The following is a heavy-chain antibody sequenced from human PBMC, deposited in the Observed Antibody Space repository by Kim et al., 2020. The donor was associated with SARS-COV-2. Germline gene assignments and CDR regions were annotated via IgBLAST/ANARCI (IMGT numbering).Heavy chain of an antibody. CDR1: GFTFSSYW. CDR3: ARDRAYYYDSSGYRRGGMDV. V-gene: IGHV3-74*01. Sequence: GGSLRLSCAASGFTFSSYWMHWVRQAPGKGLVWVSRINSDGSSTSYADSVKGRFTISRDNAKNTLYLQMNSLRAEDTAVYYCARDRAYYYDSSGYRRGGMDVWGQGTTVTVSS. J-gene: IGHJ6*02. D-gene: IGHD3-22*01. CDR2: INSDGSST.